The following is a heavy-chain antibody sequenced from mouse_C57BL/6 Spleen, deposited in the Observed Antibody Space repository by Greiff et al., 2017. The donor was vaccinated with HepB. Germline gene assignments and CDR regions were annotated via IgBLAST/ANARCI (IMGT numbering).Heavy chain of an antibody. CDR3: AGWDYNSSSLYAMDY. Sequence: QVQLQQPGAELVKPGASVKLSCKASGYTFTDYYINWVKQRPGQGLEWIGKIGPGSGSTYYNEKFKGKATLTADKSSSTAYMQLSSLTSEDSAVYYCAGWDYNSSSLYAMDYWGQGTSVTVSS. CDR1: GYTFTDYY. V-gene: IGHV1-77*01. CDR2: IGPGSGST. J-gene: IGHJ4*01. D-gene: IGHD1-1*01.